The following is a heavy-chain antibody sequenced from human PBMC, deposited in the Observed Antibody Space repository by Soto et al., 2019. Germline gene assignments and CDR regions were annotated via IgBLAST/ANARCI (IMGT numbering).Heavy chain of an antibody. Sequence: EVQLVDSGGYLVQPWGSLRLSCAASGFTFSNYWMDWVRQLPGKGLMWVSRINSDGSSTVYADSVKGRFTISRDNAKSTLYLQMNSLTAEDTAVYYFARNPAPSGWYDYWGQGALDTVSS. CDR1: GFTFSNYW. V-gene: IGHV3-74*01. CDR2: INSDGSST. CDR3: ARNPAPSGWYDY. D-gene: IGHD6-19*01. J-gene: IGHJ4*02.